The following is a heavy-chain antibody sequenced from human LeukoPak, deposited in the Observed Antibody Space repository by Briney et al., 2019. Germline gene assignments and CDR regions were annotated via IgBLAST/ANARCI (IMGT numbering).Heavy chain of an antibody. V-gene: IGHV3-23*01. CDR3: GRDGWEIRLATGY. CDR2: ISGGGNT. D-gene: IGHD1-26*01. Sequence: GGSLRLSCAASGFTFSSYDMSWVRQAPGKGLEWVSGISGGGNTFYSDAVKGRFTISRDNSNNTLFLEMNSLRADDTAVYYCGRDGWEIRLATGYWGQGTLVTVSS. CDR1: GFTFSSYD. J-gene: IGHJ4*02.